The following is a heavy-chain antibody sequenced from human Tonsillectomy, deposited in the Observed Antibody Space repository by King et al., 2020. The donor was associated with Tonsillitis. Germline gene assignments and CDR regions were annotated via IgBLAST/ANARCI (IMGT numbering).Heavy chain of an antibody. CDR2: ISSSSSTI. CDR3: ARDVYGDYGSRYFDY. D-gene: IGHD4-17*01. J-gene: IGHJ4*02. CDR1: GFTFSSYS. Sequence: DVQLVESGGGLVQPGGSLRLSCAASGFTFSSYSMNWVRQAPGKGLEWVSYISSSSSTIYYADSVKGRFTISRDNAKNSLSLQMHSQSAEDTAVYYCARDVYGDYGSRYFDYWGQGTLVTVSS. V-gene: IGHV3-48*01.